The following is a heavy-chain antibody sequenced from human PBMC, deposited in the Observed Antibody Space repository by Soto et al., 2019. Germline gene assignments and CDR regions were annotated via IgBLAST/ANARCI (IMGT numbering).Heavy chain of an antibody. CDR3: ARDYLRLGELSYS. V-gene: IGHV1-69*13. J-gene: IGHJ5*02. Sequence: SVKVSCKASGGTFSSYAISWVRQAPGQGLEWMGGIIPIFGTANYAQKFQGRVTITADESTSTAYMELSSLRSEDTAVYYCARDYLRLGELSYSWGQGTLVTVSS. CDR1: GGTFSSYA. D-gene: IGHD3-16*02. CDR2: IIPIFGTA.